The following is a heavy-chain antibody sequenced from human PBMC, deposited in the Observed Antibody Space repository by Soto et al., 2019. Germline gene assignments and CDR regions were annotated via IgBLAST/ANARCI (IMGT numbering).Heavy chain of an antibody. Sequence: SETLSLTCSFSGDSVTSHSLTWIRQSPEKGLEWIGYMHYTGFSHYNPSLKSRLTISVDTSKNQFTLQLSSVTAEDTAVYYCARPLAVSHMAGADPAGFDPWGQGTLVTVSS. CDR2: MHYTGFS. CDR3: ARPLAVSHMAGADPAGFDP. CDR1: GDSVTSHS. J-gene: IGHJ5*02. V-gene: IGHV4-59*02. D-gene: IGHD6-13*01.